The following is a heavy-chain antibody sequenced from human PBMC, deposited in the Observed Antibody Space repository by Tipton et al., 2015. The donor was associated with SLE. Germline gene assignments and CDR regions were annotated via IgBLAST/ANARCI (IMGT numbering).Heavy chain of an antibody. J-gene: IGHJ6*02. CDR2: TSKSGST. V-gene: IGHV4-31*03. Sequence: LRLSCTVSGGSISSDDYYWTWIRQHPGKGLEWIGYTSKSGSTYYAPSLKSRVTISVDTSKNQFSLKLTSVTAADTAVYYCARLGYCTGGVCYSHYYYGMDVWGQGTTVTVSS. D-gene: IGHD2-8*02. CDR3: ARLGYCTGGVCYSHYYYGMDV. CDR1: GGSISSDDYY.